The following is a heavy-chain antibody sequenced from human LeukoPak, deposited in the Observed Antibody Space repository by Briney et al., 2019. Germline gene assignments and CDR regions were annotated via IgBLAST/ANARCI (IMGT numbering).Heavy chain of an antibody. D-gene: IGHD6-19*01. Sequence: PGRSLRLSCAASGFTFSSYAMHWVRQAPGKGLEWVAVISYDGSNKYYADSVKGRFTISRDNSKNTLYLQMNSLRAEDTAVYYCAPTKYSSGWPFDYWGQGTLVTVSS. CDR1: GFTFSSYA. V-gene: IGHV3-30-3*01. CDR3: APTKYSSGWPFDY. J-gene: IGHJ4*02. CDR2: ISYDGSNK.